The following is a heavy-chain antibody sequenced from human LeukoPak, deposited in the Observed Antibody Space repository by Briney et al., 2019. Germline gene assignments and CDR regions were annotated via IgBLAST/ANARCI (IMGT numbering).Heavy chain of an antibody. CDR2: IYYTGST. Sequence: SETLSLTCTVSGGSISSYYWNWIRQPPGRGLEWIGYIYYTGSTNYNPSLKSRVTISVDTPKNQFSLKLSSVTAADTAVYFCARGGAPRHYYYYYMDVWGKGTTVTVSS. J-gene: IGHJ6*03. V-gene: IGHV4-59*01. CDR3: ARGGAPRHYYYYYMDV. CDR1: GGSISSYY.